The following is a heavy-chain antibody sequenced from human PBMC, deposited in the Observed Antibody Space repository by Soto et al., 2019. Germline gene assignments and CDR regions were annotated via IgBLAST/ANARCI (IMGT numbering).Heavy chain of an antibody. CDR2: IYYSGST. CDR3: ARTLYSATVQFDP. V-gene: IGHV4-59*01. D-gene: IGHD2-21*01. J-gene: IGHJ5*02. Sequence: SETLSFTCTVSGGSISSYYWSWIRQRPGKGLEWIGYIYYSGSTNYNPSLKSRATISVDTSKNQVSLKLSSVPAADTAVYYCARTLYSATVQFDPWGQGALVTVSS. CDR1: GGSISSYY.